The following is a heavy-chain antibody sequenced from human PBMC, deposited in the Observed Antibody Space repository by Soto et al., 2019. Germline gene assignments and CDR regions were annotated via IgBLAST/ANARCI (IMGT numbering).Heavy chain of an antibody. Sequence: PGASLKISCKGSGYSFTSYWIGWVRQMPGKGLEWMGIIYPGDSDTRYSPSFQGQVTISADKSISTAYLQWSSLKASDTAMYYCARDSQKYNWNSRAFDIWGQGTMVTVSS. CDR2: IYPGDSDT. CDR1: GYSFTSYW. D-gene: IGHD1-20*01. CDR3: ARDSQKYNWNSRAFDI. V-gene: IGHV5-51*01. J-gene: IGHJ3*02.